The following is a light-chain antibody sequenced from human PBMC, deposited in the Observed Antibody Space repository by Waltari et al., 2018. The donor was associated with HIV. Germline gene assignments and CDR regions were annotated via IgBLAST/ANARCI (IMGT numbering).Light chain of an antibody. CDR2: GAS. Sequence: EIVMTQPPATLSVSPGERATLSCRASQSVSSNLAWYPQKPGQAPRLLIYGASTRATGIPAMFSARGSGTELTLTISSLQSEDFACYYCQQYNKWPPWTFGQGTKVEIK. CDR3: QQYNKWPPWT. J-gene: IGKJ1*01. CDR1: QSVSSN. V-gene: IGKV3-15*01.